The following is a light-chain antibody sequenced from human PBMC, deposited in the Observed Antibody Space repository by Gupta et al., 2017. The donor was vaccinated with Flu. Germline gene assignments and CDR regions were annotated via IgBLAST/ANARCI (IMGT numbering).Light chain of an antibody. CDR3: QQRRNRPPLT. CDR1: QGVSSY. V-gene: IGKV3-11*01. J-gene: IGKJ4*01. CDR2: DAS. Sequence: EIVLTQSPATLSLSLGERATLSCRASQGVSSYLALYQQKPGQAPRLPIYDASNRATGNPTGFKGSGAWKNFTLTIRSPEPKDFAIYYWQQRRNRPPLTFGGGTKVEIK.